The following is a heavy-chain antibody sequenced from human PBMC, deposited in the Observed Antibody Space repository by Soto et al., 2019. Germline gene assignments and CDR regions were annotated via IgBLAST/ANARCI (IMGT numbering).Heavy chain of an antibody. CDR3: ARGGRYSKSVHGASDI. D-gene: IGHD1-26*01. V-gene: IGHV1-18*01. CDR2: ISAYNGNS. J-gene: IGHJ3*02. Sequence: ASVKVSCKASGYTFTSYGISWVRQAPGQGLEWMGWISAYNGNSHYAQKLQGRVTMTTDTSTSTAYMELRSLRSDDTAGYLCARGGRYSKSVHGASDIWGQGTMVTVSS. CDR1: GYTFTSYG.